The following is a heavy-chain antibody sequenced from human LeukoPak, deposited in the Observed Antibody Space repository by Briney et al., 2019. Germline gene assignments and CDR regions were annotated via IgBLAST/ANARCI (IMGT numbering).Heavy chain of an antibody. CDR2: ITPHSGGT. D-gene: IGHD2-2*02. V-gene: IGHV1-2*02. J-gene: IGHJ5*02. CDR3: ARGFRLSAIEDCFDP. CDR1: GYTFTAYY. Sequence: GASVKVSCKGSGYTFTAYYMHWVRLAPGQGLQWMGWITPHSGGTRYAQRFQGRVTMTRDTSISTAYMELSGLRSDDTAVYYCARGFRLSAIEDCFDPWGQGTLVTVSS.